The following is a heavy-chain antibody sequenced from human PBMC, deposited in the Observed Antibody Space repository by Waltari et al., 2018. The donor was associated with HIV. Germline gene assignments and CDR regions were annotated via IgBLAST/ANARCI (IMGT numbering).Heavy chain of an antibody. D-gene: IGHD4-17*01. CDR2: ISSNGSTT. Sequence: EVQLVQSGGGLGQPGGSLRLSCAASGFTLSSYAMNWVRQAPGKGLEWVSYISSNGSTTYYADSVKGRFTISKAKNSLYLQMNSLRAEDTAVYYCARDIQDDYGDAGAFDIWGQGTMITVSS. V-gene: IGHV3-48*03. CDR1: GFTLSSYA. J-gene: IGHJ3*02. CDR3: ARDIQDDYGDAGAFDI.